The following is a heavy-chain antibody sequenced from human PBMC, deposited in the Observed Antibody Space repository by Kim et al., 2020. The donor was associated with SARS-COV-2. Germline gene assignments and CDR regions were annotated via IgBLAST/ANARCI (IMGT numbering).Heavy chain of an antibody. D-gene: IGHD6-6*01. J-gene: IGHJ4*02. Sequence: KDYADSVKGRFTISRDNSKNTLYLQMNSLRAEDTAVYYCARDSGSSSPDYWGQGTLVTVSS. CDR3: ARDSGSSSPDY. CDR2: K. V-gene: IGHV3-33*01.